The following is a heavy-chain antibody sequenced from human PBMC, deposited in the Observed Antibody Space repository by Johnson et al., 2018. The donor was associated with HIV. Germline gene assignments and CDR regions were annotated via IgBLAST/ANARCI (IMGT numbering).Heavy chain of an antibody. J-gene: IGHJ3*02. V-gene: IGHV3-23*04. CDR3: AKAPSSSWHAFDI. Sequence: VQLVESGGGLIQPGGSLRLSCAASGFTVSSNYMSWVRQAPGKGLEWVSVISGSGGSTYYADSVKGRFAISRDNSKNTLYLQRNSLRAEDTAVYYCAKAPSSSWHAFDIWGQGTMVTVSS. CDR2: ISGSGGST. CDR1: GFTVSSNY. D-gene: IGHD6-13*01.